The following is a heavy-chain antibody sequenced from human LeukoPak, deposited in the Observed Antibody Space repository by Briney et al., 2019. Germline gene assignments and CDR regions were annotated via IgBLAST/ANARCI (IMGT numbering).Heavy chain of an antibody. CDR3: AKDHEYSSSSGYFDY. V-gene: IGHV3-43*01. Sequence: GGSLRLSCAASGFTFDDYTMHWVRQAPGKGLEWVSLISWDGGSTYYADSVKGRFTISRDNSKNSLYLQMNSLRTEDTALYYCAKDHEYSSSSGYFDYWGQGTLVTVSS. CDR1: GFTFDDYT. J-gene: IGHJ4*02. D-gene: IGHD6-6*01. CDR2: ISWDGGST.